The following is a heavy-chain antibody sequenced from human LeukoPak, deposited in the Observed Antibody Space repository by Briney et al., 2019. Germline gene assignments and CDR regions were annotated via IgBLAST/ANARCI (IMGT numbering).Heavy chain of an antibody. V-gene: IGHV3-30*01. J-gene: IGHJ6*03. Sequence: GGSLRLSCAASGFTFSRNVMHWVRQAPGKGLEWVALISYDGNNKFYADSVKGRFTTSRDNSRNTLYLQMNSLRGEDAAVYSCARGGIPTGPYYCFYYMDVWGKGTAVTVSS. CDR1: GFTFSRNV. CDR3: ARGGIPTGPYYCFYYMDV. D-gene: IGHD3-10*01. CDR2: ISYDGNNK.